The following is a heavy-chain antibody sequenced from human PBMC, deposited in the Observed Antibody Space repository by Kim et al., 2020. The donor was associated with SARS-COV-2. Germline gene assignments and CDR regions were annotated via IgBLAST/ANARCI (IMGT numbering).Heavy chain of an antibody. J-gene: IGHJ4*02. Sequence: SETLSLTCTVSGGSISSGGYYWSWIRQHPGKGLEWIGYIYYSGSTYYNPSLKSRVTISVDTSKNQFSLKLSSVTAADTAVYYCARGRRSSSWYRGAFDYWGQGTLVTVSS. V-gene: IGHV4-31*03. D-gene: IGHD6-13*01. CDR2: IYYSGST. CDR1: GGSISSGGYY. CDR3: ARGRRSSSWYRGAFDY.